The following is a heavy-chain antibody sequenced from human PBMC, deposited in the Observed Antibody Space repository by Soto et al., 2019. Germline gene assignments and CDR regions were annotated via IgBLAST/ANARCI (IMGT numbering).Heavy chain of an antibody. V-gene: IGHV3-30*03. D-gene: IGHD2-8*02. Sequence: QVPLVESGGGVVQPGRSLRLSCAVSGFTVSSYGMHWVRQAPGKGLEWVAVISRDGNTKYYADSVKGRFTISRDNSRNTLFLEMNSLRSDDMAVYHCTGEVASGYWGQGTLVTVSS. CDR1: GFTVSSYG. CDR2: ISRDGNTK. CDR3: TGEVASGY. J-gene: IGHJ4*02.